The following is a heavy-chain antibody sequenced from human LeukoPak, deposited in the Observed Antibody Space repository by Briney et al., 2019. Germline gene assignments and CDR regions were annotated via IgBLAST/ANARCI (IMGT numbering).Heavy chain of an antibody. V-gene: IGHV3-30*18. CDR1: GFTFSSYG. J-gene: IGHJ6*02. CDR2: ISYDGSNK. Sequence: GGSLRLSCAASGFTFSSYGMHWVRQAPGKGLEWVAVISYDGSNKYYADSVKGRFTISKDNSKNTVYLQMSSLRVDDTAVYYCAKAASSSWPSYYYGMDVWGQGTTVTVSS. D-gene: IGHD6-13*01. CDR3: AKAASSSWPSYYYGMDV.